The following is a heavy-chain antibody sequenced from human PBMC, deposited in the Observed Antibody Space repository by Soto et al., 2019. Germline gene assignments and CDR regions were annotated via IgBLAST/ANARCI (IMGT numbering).Heavy chain of an antibody. Sequence: ASVKVSCKASGYIFSSFYINWVRQAPGQGLEWMGWTSGYSGNSKYAQKFQGRVTMTTDTSTNTGYMEMRSLTSDDTAVYYCARDIFGHVDAFDLWGQGXMVTV. CDR3: ARDIFGHVDAFDL. CDR1: GYIFSSFY. CDR2: TSGYSGNS. J-gene: IGHJ3*01. D-gene: IGHD3-3*02. V-gene: IGHV1-18*01.